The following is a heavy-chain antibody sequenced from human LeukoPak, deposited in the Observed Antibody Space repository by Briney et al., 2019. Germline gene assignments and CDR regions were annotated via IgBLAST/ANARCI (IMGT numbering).Heavy chain of an antibody. CDR1: GFIVSSNY. V-gene: IGHV3-53*01. Sequence: PGGSLRLSCAASGFIVSSNYMNWVRQAPGKGLEWVSVIYTDGSTYYADSVKGRFTISRDIFRNTVHLQMNSLRAGDTAVYYCARDPHGYNSYFDYWGQGTLVTVSS. CDR3: ARDPHGYNSYFDY. D-gene: IGHD5-24*01. J-gene: IGHJ4*02. CDR2: IYTDGST.